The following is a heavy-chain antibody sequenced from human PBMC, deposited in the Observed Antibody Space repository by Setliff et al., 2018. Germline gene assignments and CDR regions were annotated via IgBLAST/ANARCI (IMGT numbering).Heavy chain of an antibody. J-gene: IGHJ4*02. CDR1: GYTLTELS. V-gene: IGHV1-24*01. CDR3: ATDGVITMVRGVIITESLFDFDY. Sequence: ASVKVSCKVSGYTLTELSMHWVRQAPGKGLEWMGGFDPEDGETIYAQKFQGRVTMTEDTSTDTAYMELSSLRSEDTAVYYCATDGVITMVRGVIITESLFDFDYWGQGTLVTVPQ. CDR2: FDPEDGET. D-gene: IGHD3-10*01.